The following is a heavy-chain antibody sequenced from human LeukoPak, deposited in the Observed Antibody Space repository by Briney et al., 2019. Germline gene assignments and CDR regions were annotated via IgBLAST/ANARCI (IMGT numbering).Heavy chain of an antibody. J-gene: IGHJ4*02. D-gene: IGHD3-10*01. Sequence: SETLSLTCTVSGGSISVYYWSWIRQPPGKGLEWIGYILHSGSTNYNPSLKSRVTISLDTSKNQFSLKLNSVTAADTAVYYCARAGGIRGSALDLDYWGQGTLVTVSS. CDR1: GGSISVYY. CDR3: ARAGGIRGSALDLDY. CDR2: ILHSGST. V-gene: IGHV4-59*01.